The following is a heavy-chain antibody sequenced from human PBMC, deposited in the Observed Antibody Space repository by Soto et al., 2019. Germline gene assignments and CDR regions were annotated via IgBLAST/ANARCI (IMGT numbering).Heavy chain of an antibody. CDR3: ARHGFYGDYSSNYFDP. CDR2: IYPSDSQT. D-gene: IGHD4-17*01. Sequence: PGESLKISCKGSGYSFSNWWIAWVRQMLGKGLEYMGIIYPSDSQTRYSPSFQGQVTISADKSISTAYLQWSSLKASDTAIYYCARHGFYGDYSSNYFDPWGQGPLVTVSS. J-gene: IGHJ5*02. CDR1: GYSFSNWW. V-gene: IGHV5-51*01.